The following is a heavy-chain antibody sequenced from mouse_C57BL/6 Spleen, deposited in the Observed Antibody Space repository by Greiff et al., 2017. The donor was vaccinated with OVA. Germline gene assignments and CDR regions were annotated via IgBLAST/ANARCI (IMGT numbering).Heavy chain of an antibody. Sequence: QVQLQQPGAELVRPGSSVKLSCKASGYTFTSYWMDWVKQRPGQGLEWIGNIYPSDSETHYNQKFKDKATLTVDKSSSTAYMQLSSLTSEDSAVYYCARRPYYGSSDYAMDYWGQGTSVTVSS. CDR1: GYTFTSYW. CDR2: IYPSDSET. D-gene: IGHD1-1*01. J-gene: IGHJ4*01. CDR3: ARRPYYGSSDYAMDY. V-gene: IGHV1-61*01.